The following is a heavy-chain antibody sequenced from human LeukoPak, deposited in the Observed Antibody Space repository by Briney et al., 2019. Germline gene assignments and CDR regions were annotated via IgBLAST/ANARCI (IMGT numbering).Heavy chain of an antibody. V-gene: IGHV4-31*03. J-gene: IGHJ4*02. Sequence: PSQTLSLTCTVSDGSISSGGYYWSWIRQHPGKGLEWIGYIYYSGSTYYNPSLKSRVTISVDTSKNQFSLKLSSVTAADTAVYYCARGTGTLGSQLDYWGQGTLVTVSS. CDR3: ARGTGTLGSQLDY. CDR2: IYYSGST. CDR1: DGSISSGGYY. D-gene: IGHD3-10*01.